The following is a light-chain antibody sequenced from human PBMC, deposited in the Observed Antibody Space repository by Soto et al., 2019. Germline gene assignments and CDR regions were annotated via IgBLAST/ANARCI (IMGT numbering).Light chain of an antibody. J-gene: IGKJ4*01. CDR3: QQYNSFQS. CDR2: DAS. V-gene: IGKV1-5*01. CDR1: QSISTW. Sequence: DIPMTQSPSTLSASVGDRVTITCRASQSISTWLAWYQQKPGKAPKLLIYDASSLESGVPSRFSGSESGTEFTLTISSLQPDDSATYYCQQYNSFQSFGGGTKVEIK.